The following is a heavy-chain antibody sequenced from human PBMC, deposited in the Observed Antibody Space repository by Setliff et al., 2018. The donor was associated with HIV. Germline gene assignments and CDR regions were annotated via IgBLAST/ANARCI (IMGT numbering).Heavy chain of an antibody. CDR1: GFTFSSYW. V-gene: IGHV3-7*03. J-gene: IGHJ4*02. D-gene: IGHD6-19*01. Sequence: PGGSLRLSCAASGFTFSSYWMNWVRQAPGKGLEWGANIKQDGSEKYYADSMKGRFTLYRDNAKKSLYLQMNSLRAEDTAMYYCAIDRRRRTLAGIGSYFDYWGQGTMVTVSS. CDR3: AIDRRRRTLAGIGSYFDY. CDR2: IKQDGSEK.